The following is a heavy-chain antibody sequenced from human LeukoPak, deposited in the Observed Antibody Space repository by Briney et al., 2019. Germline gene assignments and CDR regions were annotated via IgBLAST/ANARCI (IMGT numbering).Heavy chain of an antibody. D-gene: IGHD3-9*01. Sequence: SETLSLTCAVCGGSFSGYYWSWIRQPPGKGLEWIGEINHSGSTNYNPSLKSRVTISVDTSKNQFSLKLSSVTAADTAVYYCARGRYFGQFFDYWGQGTLVTVSS. CDR2: INHSGST. V-gene: IGHV4-34*01. CDR1: GGSFSGYY. CDR3: ARGRYFGQFFDY. J-gene: IGHJ4*02.